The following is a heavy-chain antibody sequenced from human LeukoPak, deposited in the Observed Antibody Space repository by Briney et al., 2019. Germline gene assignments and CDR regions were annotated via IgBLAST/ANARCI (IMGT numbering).Heavy chain of an antibody. J-gene: IGHJ4*02. V-gene: IGHV3-21*04. CDR3: ARDLTGAKYDY. CDR2: ISSSSSYI. CDR1: GFTFSSYS. Sequence: GGSLRLSCAASGFTFSSYSMNWVRQAPGKGLEWVSSISSSSSYIYYADSVKGRFTISRDNAKNSLYLQMNSLRAEDTALYYCARDLTGAKYDYWGQGTLVTVSS. D-gene: IGHD1-26*01.